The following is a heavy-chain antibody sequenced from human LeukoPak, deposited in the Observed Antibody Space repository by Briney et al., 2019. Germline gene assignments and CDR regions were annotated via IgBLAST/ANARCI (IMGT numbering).Heavy chain of an antibody. CDR2: IRFDGSNK. Sequence: GGSLRLSCTASGFAFSSYGMHWVRQAPGKGLEWVAFIRFDGSNKYYTDSAKGRFTISRDNSKNTLYLQMNSLRAGDTAVYYCAKDSGTYWVDYYYMDVWGKGTTVTVSS. V-gene: IGHV3-30*02. D-gene: IGHD1-26*01. J-gene: IGHJ6*03. CDR1: GFAFSSYG. CDR3: AKDSGTYWVDYYYMDV.